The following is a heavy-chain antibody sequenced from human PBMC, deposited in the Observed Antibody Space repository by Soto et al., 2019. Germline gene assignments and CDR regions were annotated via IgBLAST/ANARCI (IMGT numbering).Heavy chain of an antibody. D-gene: IGHD6-6*01. CDR1: GYTFTSCG. J-gene: IGHJ4*02. CDR3: ARDRTFSSSRPLDY. V-gene: IGHV1-18*01. Sequence: ASVKVSCKASGYTFTSCGISWVRQAPGQGLEWMGWISAYNGNTNYAQKLQGRVTMTTDTSTSTAYMELRSLRSDDTAVYYCARDRTFSSSRPLDYWGQGTLVTVSS. CDR2: ISAYNGNT.